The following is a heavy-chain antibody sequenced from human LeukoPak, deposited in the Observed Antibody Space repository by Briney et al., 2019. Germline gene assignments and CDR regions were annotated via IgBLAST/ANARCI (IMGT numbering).Heavy chain of an antibody. Sequence: GGSLRLSCAASGFTVSSNYMSWVRQAPGKGLEWVSVIYSGGSTYYADSVKGRFTISRDNSKNTLYLQMNSLRAEDTAVYYCARESRGYSSSWLIDYWGQGTLVTVSS. D-gene: IGHD6-13*01. CDR3: ARESRGYSSSWLIDY. CDR2: IYSGGST. V-gene: IGHV3-66*01. J-gene: IGHJ4*02. CDR1: GFTVSSNY.